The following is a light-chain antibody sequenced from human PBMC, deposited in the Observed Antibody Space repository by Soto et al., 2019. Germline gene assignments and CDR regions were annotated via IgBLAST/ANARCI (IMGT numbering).Light chain of an antibody. J-gene: IGKJ5*01. CDR3: QQRSNWPTT. Sequence: VFTYSPHPLTLSPAERATLSFSASQSVTSDYLAWYQQQPGQAPRLLIDGATDRATGIPARFSGSGSGTDFTLTISSLEPEDVVVYYCQQRSNWPTTFGQGTRLEIK. V-gene: IGKV3-11*01. CDR2: GAT. CDR1: QSVTSDY.